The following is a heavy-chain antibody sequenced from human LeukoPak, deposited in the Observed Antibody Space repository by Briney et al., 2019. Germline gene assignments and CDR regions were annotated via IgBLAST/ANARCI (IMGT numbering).Heavy chain of an antibody. CDR2: ISGYNGNT. J-gene: IGHJ4*02. CDR3: ARSWSADYQYKDY. Sequence: GASVKVSCKASGYTFTSYGISWVRQAPGQGLEWMGWISGYNGNTNYAQKLQGRVTMTTDTSTSTAYTELRSLRSDDTALYYCARSWSADYQYKDYWGQGTLVTVSS. CDR1: GYTFTSYG. D-gene: IGHD4-11*01. V-gene: IGHV1-18*01.